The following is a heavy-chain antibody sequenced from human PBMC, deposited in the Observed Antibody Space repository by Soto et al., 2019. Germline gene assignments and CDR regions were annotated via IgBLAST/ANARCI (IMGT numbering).Heavy chain of an antibody. CDR1: GFTFSDYA. D-gene: IGHD6-19*01. J-gene: IGHJ4*02. CDR3: AKGVRQWLVTSDFNY. CDR2: VSHDGRNT. V-gene: IGHV3-30*18. Sequence: VQLVESGGGVVQPGRSLRLSCAASGFTFSDYAMHWVRQAPGKGLEWVAVVSHDGRNTHYADSVKGRFTISRDSSKNTVSLELTSLRAEDTAVYYCAKGVRQWLVTSDFNYWGQGALVTVSS.